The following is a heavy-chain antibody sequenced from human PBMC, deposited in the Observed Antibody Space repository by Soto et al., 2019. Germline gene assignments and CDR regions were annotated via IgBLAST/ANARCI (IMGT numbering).Heavy chain of an antibody. J-gene: IGHJ6*02. D-gene: IGHD6-13*01. CDR2: VSAGNGQT. Sequence: SVKVSCKASGYSFSNYGIHWVRQAPGQRLEWLGWVSAGNGQTKYSQRFQGRVTITRDTSASTAHMDLTSLTSEDTGVYYCARGSSSWENYYFYGLDIWGQGSTVTVSS. V-gene: IGHV1-3*01. CDR3: ARGSSSWENYYFYGLDI. CDR1: GYSFSNYG.